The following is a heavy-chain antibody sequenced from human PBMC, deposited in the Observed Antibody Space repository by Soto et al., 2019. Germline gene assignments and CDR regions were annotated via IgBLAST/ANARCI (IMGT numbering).Heavy chain of an antibody. D-gene: IGHD3-10*01. CDR2: INHSGST. J-gene: IGHJ4*02. Sequence: SETLSLTCAVYGGSFSGYYWSWIRQPPGKGLEWIGEINHSGSTNYNPSLKSRVTISVDTSKNQFSLKLSSVTAADTAVYYCARGRSGLYYYGSGSYSTSIDYWGQGTLVTSPQ. V-gene: IGHV4-34*01. CDR1: GGSFSGYY. CDR3: ARGRSGLYYYGSGSYSTSIDY.